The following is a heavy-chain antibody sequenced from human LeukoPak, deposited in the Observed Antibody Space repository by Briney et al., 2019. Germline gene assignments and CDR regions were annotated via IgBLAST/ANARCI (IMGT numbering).Heavy chain of an antibody. CDR3: AAPAGTNY. V-gene: IGHV3-30*04. CDR2: ISYDGSNK. Sequence: PGRSLRLSCAASGFTFSSYAMHWVRQAPGKGLEWVAVISYDGSNKYYADSVKGRFTISRDNSKNTLYLQMNSLRAEDTAVYYCAAPAGTNYWGQGTLVTVPS. D-gene: IGHD6-13*01. CDR1: GFTFSSYA. J-gene: IGHJ4*02.